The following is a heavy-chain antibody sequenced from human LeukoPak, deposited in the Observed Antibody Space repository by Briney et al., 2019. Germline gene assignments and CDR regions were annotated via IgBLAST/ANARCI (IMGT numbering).Heavy chain of an antibody. V-gene: IGHV3-23*01. CDR3: AKLRLFVSSGWLTDFDY. D-gene: IGHD6-19*01. Sequence: GGSLRLSCAASGFTFNSYAMSWVRQAPGKGLEWVSAISGSGGSTYYTDSVKGRFTISRDNSKNTLYLQMSSLRAEDTAVYYCAKLRLFVSSGWLTDFDYWGQGTLVTVSS. J-gene: IGHJ4*02. CDR2: ISGSGGST. CDR1: GFTFNSYA.